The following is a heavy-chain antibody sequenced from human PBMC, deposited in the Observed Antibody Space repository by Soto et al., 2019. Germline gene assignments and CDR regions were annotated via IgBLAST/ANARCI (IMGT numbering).Heavy chain of an antibody. CDR2: ISAYNGNT. Sequence: ASVKVSCKASGYTFTSYGISWVRQAPGQGLEWMGWISAYNGNTNYAQKLQGRVTMTTDTSTSTAYMELRSLRSDGTAVYYCARVSEYLRWFDPWGQGTLVTVSS. D-gene: IGHD6-6*01. J-gene: IGHJ5*02. CDR3: ARVSEYLRWFDP. CDR1: GYTFTSYG. V-gene: IGHV1-18*01.